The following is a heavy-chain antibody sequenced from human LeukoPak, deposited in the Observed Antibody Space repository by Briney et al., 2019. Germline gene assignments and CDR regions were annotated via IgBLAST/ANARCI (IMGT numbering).Heavy chain of an antibody. CDR2: FIRSGPDT. J-gene: IGHJ4*02. D-gene: IGHD6-13*01. Sequence: GGSLRLSCAASGFTFGSSAMSWVRQAPGKGPEGVSTFIRSGPDTYYADSVKGRFTIFRDNSKNTLYLQMNSLRAEDTAVYYCAKGSLGSWYYFDYWGQGTRVTVSS. CDR3: AKGSLGSWYYFDY. V-gene: IGHV3-23*01. CDR1: GFTFGSSA.